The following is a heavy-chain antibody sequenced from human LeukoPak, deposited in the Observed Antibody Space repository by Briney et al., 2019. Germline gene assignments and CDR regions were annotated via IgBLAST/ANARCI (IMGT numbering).Heavy chain of an antibody. CDR3: ASGGYGTFDS. CDR2: IYPGDSHT. CDR1: GYTFSTYW. V-gene: IGHV5-51*01. J-gene: IGHJ4*02. Sequence: GESLKISCKGSGYTFSTYWIGWVRQMPGKGLEWMGIIYPGDSHTRNSPSFQGQVTISADKSISTAYLQWNSLKASDTAMYYCASGGYGTFDSWGQGTLVTVSS. D-gene: IGHD5-12*01.